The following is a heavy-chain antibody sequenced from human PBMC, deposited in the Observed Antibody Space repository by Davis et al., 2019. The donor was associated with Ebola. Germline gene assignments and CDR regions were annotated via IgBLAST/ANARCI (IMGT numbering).Heavy chain of an antibody. CDR2: ISGSGGST. CDR3: AREENSSGYYLDY. J-gene: IGHJ4*02. Sequence: GESLKISCAASGFTFSSYSMNWVRQAPGKGLEWVSAISGSGGSTYYADSVKGRFTISRDNAKNSLYLQMNSLRAEDTAVYYCAREENSSGYYLDYWGQGTLVTVSS. V-gene: IGHV3-21*01. D-gene: IGHD3-22*01. CDR1: GFTFSSYS.